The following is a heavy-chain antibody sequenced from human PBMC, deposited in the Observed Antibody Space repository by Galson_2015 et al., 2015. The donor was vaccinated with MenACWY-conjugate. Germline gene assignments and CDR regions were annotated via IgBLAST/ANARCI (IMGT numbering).Heavy chain of an antibody. Sequence: SLRLSCAASGFTFRSYDIHWVRQLTGRSLEWVAVVGTAGDPHYPGSVKGRFTISRENAKNSVYLQMNGLSTGDTAVYFCARADMRSGALVVWGQGTTVTVSS. CDR2: VGTAGDP. CDR1: GFTFRSYD. D-gene: IGHD3-10*01. J-gene: IGHJ6*02. CDR3: ARADMRSGALVV. V-gene: IGHV3-13*05.